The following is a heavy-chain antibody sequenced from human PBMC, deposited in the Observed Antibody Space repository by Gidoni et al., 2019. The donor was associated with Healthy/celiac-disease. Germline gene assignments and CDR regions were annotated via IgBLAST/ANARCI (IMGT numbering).Heavy chain of an antibody. J-gene: IGHJ6*03. Sequence: SNAWMNWVRQAPGKGLEWVGRIKSKTDGGTTDYAAPVKGRFTISRDDSKNTLYLQMNSLKTEDTAVYYCTTGGSSTSWYYYYYYMDVWGKGTTVTVSS. CDR2: IKSKTDGGTT. D-gene: IGHD2-2*01. CDR3: TTGGSSTSWYYYYYYMDV. CDR1: SNAW. V-gene: IGHV3-15*07.